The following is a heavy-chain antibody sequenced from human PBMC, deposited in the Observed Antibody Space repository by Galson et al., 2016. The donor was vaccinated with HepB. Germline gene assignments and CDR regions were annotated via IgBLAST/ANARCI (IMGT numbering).Heavy chain of an antibody. Sequence: SLRLSCAASRFTFSSYSMNWVRQAPGKGLEWVSYISGGSGTIYYADSVKGRFTISRDNAKNSLFLQMNSLRDEDTAVYYCARVIGGLAGSPGGMDVWGQGATVTVSS. CDR2: ISGGSGTI. V-gene: IGHV3-48*02. J-gene: IGHJ6*02. CDR3: ARVIGGLAGSPGGMDV. CDR1: RFTFSSYS. D-gene: IGHD2-15*01.